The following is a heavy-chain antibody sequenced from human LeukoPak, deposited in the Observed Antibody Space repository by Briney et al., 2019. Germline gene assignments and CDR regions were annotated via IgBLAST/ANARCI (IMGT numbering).Heavy chain of an antibody. CDR2: IHYTGNT. V-gene: IGHV4-59*02. Sequence: SETLSLTCTVSGASVRGYYWSWIRQPPGKGLEWIGYIHYTGNTDYNPSLTSRVTMSVDTSKNQFSLMLTSVTAADTAVYYCAGGYGSGSYNNFNKWGQGLLVAVSS. D-gene: IGHD3-10*01. CDR3: AGGYGSGSYNNFNK. CDR1: GASVRGYY. J-gene: IGHJ4*02.